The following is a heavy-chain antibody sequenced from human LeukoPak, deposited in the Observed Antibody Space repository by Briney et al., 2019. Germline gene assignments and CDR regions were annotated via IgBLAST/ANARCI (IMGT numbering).Heavy chain of an antibody. CDR2: IYYSGST. V-gene: IGHV4-59*01. CDR3: AMADGVRFDP. Sequence: SETVSLTCTVSGGSISSYYWSWIRQPPGKGLEWIGYIYYSGSTNYNPSLKSRVTISVDTSKNQFSLKLSSVTAADTAVYYCAMADGVRFDPWGQGTLVTVSS. CDR1: GGSISSYY. J-gene: IGHJ5*02. D-gene: IGHD3-3*01.